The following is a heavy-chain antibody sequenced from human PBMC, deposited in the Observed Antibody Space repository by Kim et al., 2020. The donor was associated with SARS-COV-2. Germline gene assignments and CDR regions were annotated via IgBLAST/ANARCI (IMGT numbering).Heavy chain of an antibody. J-gene: IGHJ6*02. D-gene: IGHD2-2*01. CDR2: INHSGST. Sequence: SETLSLTCAVYGGSFSGYYWSWIRQPPGKGLEWIGEINHSGSTNYNPSLKSRVTISVDTSKNQFSLKLSSVTAADTAVYYCARGTVVPAAIMRSYYYYYGMDVWGQGTTVTVSS. V-gene: IGHV4-34*01. CDR3: ARGTVVPAAIMRSYYYYYGMDV. CDR1: GGSFSGYY.